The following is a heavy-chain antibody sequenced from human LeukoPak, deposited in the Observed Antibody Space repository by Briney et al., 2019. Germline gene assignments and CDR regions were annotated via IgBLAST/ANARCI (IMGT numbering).Heavy chain of an antibody. CDR1: GFTFSSYW. D-gene: IGHD4-23*01. V-gene: IGHV3-74*01. CDR2: INSDGSST. J-gene: IGHJ4*02. Sequence: GGSLRLSCAASGFTFSSYWMHWVRQAPGKGLVWVSRINSDGSSTSYADSVKGRFTISRDNAKNTLYLQMNSLRAEDTAVYYCASHYGGNLNLDYWGQGTPVTVSS. CDR3: ASHYGGNLNLDY.